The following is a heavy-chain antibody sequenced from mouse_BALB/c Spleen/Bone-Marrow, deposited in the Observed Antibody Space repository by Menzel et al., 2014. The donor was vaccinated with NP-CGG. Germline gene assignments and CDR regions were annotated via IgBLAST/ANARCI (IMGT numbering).Heavy chain of an antibody. D-gene: IGHD2-1*01. J-gene: IGHJ4*01. Sequence: EVKLMESGGGLVKPGGSLKLSCAASGFTFSSYAMSWVRQTPEKRLEWVATISSGGSYTYYPDSVKGRFTISRDNAKNTLYLQMSSLRSEDTAMYYCARHGGKGYAMDYWGQGTSVTVSP. CDR2: ISSGGSYT. V-gene: IGHV5-9-3*01. CDR1: GFTFSSYA. CDR3: ARHGGKGYAMDY.